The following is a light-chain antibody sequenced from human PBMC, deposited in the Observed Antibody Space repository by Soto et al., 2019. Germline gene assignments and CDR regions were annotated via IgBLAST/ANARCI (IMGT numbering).Light chain of an antibody. CDR2: KAS. J-gene: IGKJ1*01. V-gene: IGKV1-5*03. Sequence: DIQMTQSPSTLSASVGDRITITCRASQSISSWLAWYQQKPGKAPKLLIYKASSLESGVPSRFSDSGSGTEFTLTISSLQTDDFATYYCQQYINSLRTFGQGTKVDIK. CDR3: QQYINSLRT. CDR1: QSISSW.